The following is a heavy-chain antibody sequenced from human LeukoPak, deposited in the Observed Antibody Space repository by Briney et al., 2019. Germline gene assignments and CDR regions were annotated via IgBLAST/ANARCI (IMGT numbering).Heavy chain of an antibody. J-gene: IGHJ4*02. CDR3: ATAKWELLRFDY. V-gene: IGHV1-69-2*01. D-gene: IGHD1-26*01. Sequence: ASVKVSCKASGYNFPAYYMSWVQQAPGKGLEGMGRIDPEDGHTIYAEKFQGRVTISADPSTDTVYMELSSLRSDDTAVYYCATAKWELLRFDYWGQGTLITVSS. CDR2: IDPEDGHT. CDR1: GYNFPAYY.